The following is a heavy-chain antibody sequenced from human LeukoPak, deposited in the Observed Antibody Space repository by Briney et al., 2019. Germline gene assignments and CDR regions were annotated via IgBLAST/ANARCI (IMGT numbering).Heavy chain of an antibody. J-gene: IGHJ4*02. CDR1: VGSISTYY. V-gene: IGHV4-59*01. CDR2: IYYSGST. D-gene: IGHD1-26*01. CDR3: ARVEWELLGFDY. Sequence: SGTLSLTCTVSVGSISTYYWSWIRQPPGKGLEWIGHIYYSGSTNYNPSLKSRVTISVDTSKNQFSLKLNSVTAADTAVYYCARVEWELLGFDYWGQGTLVTVSS.